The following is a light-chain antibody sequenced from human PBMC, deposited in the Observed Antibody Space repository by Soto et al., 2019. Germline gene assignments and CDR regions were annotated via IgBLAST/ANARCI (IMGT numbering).Light chain of an antibody. CDR1: QGIRND. CDR3: LQHNSYPRT. J-gene: IGKJ1*01. V-gene: IGKV1-17*01. CDR2: AAS. Sequence: DIQMTQSPSSLSASVGDRVTITCRASQGIRNDLSWYQQKPGKAPKRLIYAASTLQRGAPSRFSGSVSGTEFTLTISSRQPEDFATYYCLQHNSYPRTFGQGTEVEIK.